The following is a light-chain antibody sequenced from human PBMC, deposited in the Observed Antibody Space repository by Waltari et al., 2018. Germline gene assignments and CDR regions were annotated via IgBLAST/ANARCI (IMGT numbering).Light chain of an antibody. CDR1: QDITNY. V-gene: IGKV1-33*01. Sequence: DIQMTQSPSSLSASVGDRVTITCQASQDITNYLNWYQQKPGKAPKLLIYDASNLETGVPSRFSGSRCGTDFTFTISSLQPEDIATYYCQQYENLPLTFGGGTKVKIK. J-gene: IGKJ4*01. CDR3: QQYENLPLT. CDR2: DAS.